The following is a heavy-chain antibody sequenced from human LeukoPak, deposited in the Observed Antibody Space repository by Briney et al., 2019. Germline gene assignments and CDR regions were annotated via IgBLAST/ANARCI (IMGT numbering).Heavy chain of an antibody. Sequence: ETLSLTCTVSGDSMNTYYWNWIRQPPGKGLEWIGYIHNRESTNYNPSLKSRVTISIDTSKNQFSLKLISVTPADTAVYYCARRSWYFDYWGQGTLVTVSS. CDR2: IHNREST. D-gene: IGHD2-15*01. CDR1: GDSMNTYY. J-gene: IGHJ4*02. V-gene: IGHV4-59*01. CDR3: ARRSWYFDY.